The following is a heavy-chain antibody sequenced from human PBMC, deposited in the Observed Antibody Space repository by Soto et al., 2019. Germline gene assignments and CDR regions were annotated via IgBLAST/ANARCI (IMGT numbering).Heavy chain of an antibody. V-gene: IGHV1-69*13. J-gene: IGHJ4*02. D-gene: IGHD6-13*01. CDR1: GGTLNNYA. CDR3: AAGGSWARLDN. Sequence: SVKVSCKASGGTLNNYAISWVRQAPGQGLEWMGGIITAFGPGVYAQKFQGRVTITADESTKTAYMDLNSLTSEDTAVYYCAAGGSWARLDNWGQGTLVTVSS. CDR2: IITAFGPG.